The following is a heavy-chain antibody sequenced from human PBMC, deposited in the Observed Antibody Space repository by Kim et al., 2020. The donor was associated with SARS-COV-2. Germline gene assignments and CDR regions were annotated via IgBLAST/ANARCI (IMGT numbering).Heavy chain of an antibody. CDR1: GFTFSRYA. CDR2: ISGSGGST. J-gene: IGHJ5*02. D-gene: IGHD6-19*01. V-gene: IGHV3-23*01. CDR3: AKDLYSRGWFEADL. Sequence: GGSLRLSCVVSGFTFSRYAMSWVRQAPGKGLEWVSAISGSGGSTYYADSVKGRFTISRDNSKNTLYLQMNSLRAEDTAVYYCAKDLYSRGWFEADLWGQGTLVTVSS.